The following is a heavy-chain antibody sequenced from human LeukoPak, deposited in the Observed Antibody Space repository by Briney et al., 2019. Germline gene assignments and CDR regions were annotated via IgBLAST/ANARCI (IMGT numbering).Heavy chain of an antibody. D-gene: IGHD6-13*01. J-gene: IGHJ4*02. V-gene: IGHV3-23*01. CDR3: AKASSSWAFDY. CDR2: ISGSGGST. CDR1: GFTFRSYA. Sequence: GSLRPSFAASGFTFRSYARSWVRRAPGKGREGVSAISGSGGSTYYAASVKGRFTISRDNSKNTLYLQMNSLRAEDTAVYYCAKASSSWAFDYWGQGTLVTVSS.